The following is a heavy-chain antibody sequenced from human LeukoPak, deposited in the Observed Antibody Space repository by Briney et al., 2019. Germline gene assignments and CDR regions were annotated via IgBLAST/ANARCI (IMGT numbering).Heavy chain of an antibody. V-gene: IGHV3-21*01. J-gene: IGHJ4*02. D-gene: IGHD3-22*01. CDR3: AREEYYYDSSGYERYYFDY. Sequence: GGSLRLSCAASGFTFSSYSMNWVRQAPGKGLEWVSSISSSSSYIYYADSVKGRFTISRDNAKNSLYLQMNSLRAEDTAVYYCAREEYYYDSSGYERYYFDYWGQGTLVTVSS. CDR1: GFTFSSYS. CDR2: ISSSSSYI.